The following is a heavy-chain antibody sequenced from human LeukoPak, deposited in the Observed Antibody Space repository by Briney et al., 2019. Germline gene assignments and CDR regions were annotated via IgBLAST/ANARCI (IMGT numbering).Heavy chain of an antibody. V-gene: IGHV4-39*01. D-gene: IGHD2-2*01. J-gene: IGHJ5*02. CDR3: ARRGYCSSTSCLRDWFDP. CDR2: IYYSGST. CDR1: GGSISSSSYY. Sequence: SETLSLTCTLSGGSISSSSYYWGWIRQPPGKGLEWIGSIYYSGSTYYNPSLKSRVTISVDTSKNQFSLKLSSVTAADTAVYYCARRGYCSSTSCLRDWFDPWGQGTLVTVSS.